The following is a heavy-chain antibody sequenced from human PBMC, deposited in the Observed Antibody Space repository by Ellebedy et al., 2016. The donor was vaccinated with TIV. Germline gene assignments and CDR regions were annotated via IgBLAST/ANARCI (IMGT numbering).Heavy chain of an antibody. J-gene: IGHJ6*02. D-gene: IGHD3-10*01. CDR1: GGTFSSYA. Sequence: SVKVSXXASGGTFSSYAISWVRQAPGQGLEWMGGIIPIFGTANYAQKFQGRVTITADESTSTAYMELSSLRSEDTAVYYCARDMWFGEFATTYYYHGMDVWGQGTTVTVSS. CDR3: ARDMWFGEFATTYYYHGMDV. CDR2: IIPIFGTA. V-gene: IGHV1-69*13.